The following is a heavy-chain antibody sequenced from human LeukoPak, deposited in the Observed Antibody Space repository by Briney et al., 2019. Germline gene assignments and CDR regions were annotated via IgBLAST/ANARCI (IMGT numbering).Heavy chain of an antibody. J-gene: IGHJ6*03. CDR2: IYYSGST. Sequence: SSETLSLTCTVSGGSISSYYWSWIRQPPGKGLEWIGYIYYSGSTNYNPSLKSRVTISVDTSKNQFSLKLSSVTAADTAVYYCARGLHSSSWGYYYYYYMDVWGKGTTVTISS. D-gene: IGHD6-13*01. CDR3: ARGLHSSSWGYYYYYYMDV. V-gene: IGHV4-59*01. CDR1: GGSISSYY.